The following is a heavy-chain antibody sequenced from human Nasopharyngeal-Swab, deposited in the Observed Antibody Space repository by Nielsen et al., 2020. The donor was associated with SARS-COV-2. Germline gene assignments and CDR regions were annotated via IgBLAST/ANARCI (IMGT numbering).Heavy chain of an antibody. J-gene: IGHJ4*02. CDR2: ISSSGSTI. CDR1: GFTFSSYE. V-gene: IGHV3-48*03. D-gene: IGHD3-3*01. CDR3: ARHYDSFDY. Sequence: GGSLRLSCAASGFTFSSYEMNWVRQAPGKGLEWVSYISSSGSTIYYADSVKGRFTISRDNAKNSLYLQMNSLRADDTAVYYCARHYDSFDYWGQGTLVTVSS.